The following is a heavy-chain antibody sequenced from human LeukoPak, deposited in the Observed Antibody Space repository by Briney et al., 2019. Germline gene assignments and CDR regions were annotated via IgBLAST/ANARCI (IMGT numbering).Heavy chain of an antibody. CDR1: GPALIMNG. Sequence: GGSERPSWPPVGPALIMNGIQWARHTPGRGREWLAFILYHGNIAYYADSGRGPFTISKVNSESTLYMQIASMRAADTAVTSCARRGCSDGSCPNTYDIWGQGTMVTVSS. D-gene: IGHD2-15*01. CDR2: ILYHGNIA. V-gene: IGHV3-33*05. J-gene: IGHJ3*02. CDR3: ARRGCSDGSCPNTYDI.